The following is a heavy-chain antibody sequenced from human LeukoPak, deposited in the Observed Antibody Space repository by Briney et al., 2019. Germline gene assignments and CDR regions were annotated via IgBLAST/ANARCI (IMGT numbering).Heavy chain of an antibody. V-gene: IGHV3-30*18. CDR1: GFTFSSYG. CDR2: VSSDGSIK. CDR3: AKEPRHCGGDCFSLLDC. Sequence: GGSLRLSCVASGFTFSSYGIHWVRQAPGKGLEWVAVVSSDGSIKYNADSVKGRFTISRDISKNTLYLQMNSLRAEDTAVYYCAKEPRHCGGDCFSLLDCWGQGTLVTVSS. J-gene: IGHJ4*02. D-gene: IGHD2-21*02.